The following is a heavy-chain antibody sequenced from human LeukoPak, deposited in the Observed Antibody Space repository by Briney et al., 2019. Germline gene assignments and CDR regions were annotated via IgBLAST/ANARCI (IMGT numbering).Heavy chain of an antibody. J-gene: IGHJ3*02. CDR1: GFSFSSNS. CDR2: ISGSSSTI. D-gene: IGHD3-16*01. Sequence: GGSLRLSCAASGFSFSSNSMNWVRQAPGKGLEWVSYISGSSSTIYYADSVKGRFTISRDNAKNSLYLQMNSLKTEDTALYYCAKEGESFNAFDIWGQGTMVTVSS. CDR3: AKEGESFNAFDI. V-gene: IGHV3-48*01.